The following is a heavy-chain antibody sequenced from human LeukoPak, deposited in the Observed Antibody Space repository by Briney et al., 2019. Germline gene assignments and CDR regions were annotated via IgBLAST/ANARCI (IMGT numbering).Heavy chain of an antibody. Sequence: SETLSLTCTVSGGSLISHYWSWIRQTPGKGLEWIGYIYDFGSTDYNPSLKSRITMSVDTSKNQFSLELNSVTAADTAIYYCAGAVGALLTWAFWGQGTLVTVSS. V-gene: IGHV4-59*11. D-gene: IGHD1-26*01. CDR2: IYDFGST. CDR3: AGAVGALLTWAF. CDR1: GGSLISHY. J-gene: IGHJ4*02.